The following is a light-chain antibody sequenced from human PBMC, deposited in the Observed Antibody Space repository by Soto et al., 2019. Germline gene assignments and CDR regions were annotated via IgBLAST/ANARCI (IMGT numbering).Light chain of an antibody. J-gene: IGKJ1*01. CDR1: QSVSNY. CDR3: QQYNNWPSWT. V-gene: IGKV3-15*01. Sequence: EIVLTQSPATLSFSPGERATLSCRASQSVSNYLAWYQQKPGQAPRLLIYGASTRATGIPARFSGSGSGTEFALTISSLQSEDFAVYYCQQYNNWPSWTFGQGTKVDIK. CDR2: GAS.